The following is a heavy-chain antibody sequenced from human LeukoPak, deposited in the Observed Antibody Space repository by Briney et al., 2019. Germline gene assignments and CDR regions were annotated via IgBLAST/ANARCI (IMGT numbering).Heavy chain of an antibody. V-gene: IGHV1-8*03. CDR3: ARGGDYYDSSGFDY. J-gene: IGHJ4*02. CDR1: GYTFTIYD. D-gene: IGHD3-22*01. CDR2: MNPNSGNT. Sequence: ASVTVSCKASGYTFTIYDINWVRQATGQGLEWMGWMNPNSGNTGYAQKFQGRVTITRNTSISTAYMELSSLRSEDTAVYYCARGGDYYDSSGFDYWGQGTLVTVSS.